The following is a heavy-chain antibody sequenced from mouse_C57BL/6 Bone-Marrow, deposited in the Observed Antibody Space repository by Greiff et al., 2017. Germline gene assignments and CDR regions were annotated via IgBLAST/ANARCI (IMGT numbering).Heavy chain of an antibody. CDR1: GFTFSDYG. CDR3: AGGGCYAMDF. V-gene: IGHV5-17*01. J-gene: IGHJ4*01. Sequence: EVQLMESGGGLVKPGGSLKLSCAASGFTFSDYGMHWVRQAPEKGLEWVAYISSGSSTIYYADTVKGRFTISRDNAKNTLFLQMTSLRSEDTALYYCAGGGCYAMDFWGQGTSVTVTS. CDR2: ISSGSSTI.